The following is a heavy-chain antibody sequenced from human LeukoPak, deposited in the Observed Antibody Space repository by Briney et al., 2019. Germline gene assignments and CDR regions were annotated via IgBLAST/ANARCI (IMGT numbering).Heavy chain of an antibody. J-gene: IGHJ4*02. D-gene: IGHD6-13*01. Sequence: GASVRVSCKASGYTFTGYYMHWVRQAPGQGLEWMGWINPNSGGTNYAQKFQGRVTMTRDTSISTAYMELSRLRSDDTAVYYCARDKAAAGTGEFDYWGQGTLVTVSS. CDR3: ARDKAAAGTGEFDY. V-gene: IGHV1-2*02. CDR1: GYTFTGYY. CDR2: INPNSGGT.